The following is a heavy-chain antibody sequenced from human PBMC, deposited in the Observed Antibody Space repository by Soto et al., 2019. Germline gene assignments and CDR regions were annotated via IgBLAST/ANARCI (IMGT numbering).Heavy chain of an antibody. CDR2: ISSRSSNI. V-gene: IGHV3-21*01. J-gene: IGHJ4*02. Sequence: GGSLRLSCAASGFTFNIYSMNWVSQAPGKGLEWVSSISSRSSNIDYADSVKGRFTISRDNANNSLYLQMNNLSADDTAVYYCARDTKMLAPLIYMDHWGRGTLVTVSS. CDR1: GFTFNIYS. CDR3: ARDTKMLAPLIYMDH. D-gene: IGHD3-22*01.